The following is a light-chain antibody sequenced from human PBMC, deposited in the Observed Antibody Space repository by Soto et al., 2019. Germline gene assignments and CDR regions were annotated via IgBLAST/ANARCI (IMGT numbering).Light chain of an antibody. CDR2: DAS. CDR3: QQYTGPPTT. J-gene: IGKJ5*01. V-gene: IGKV3-11*01. Sequence: EIVLTQSPATLSLSPGERATLSCRASQSIGYYLAWYQEKPGQAPRLLIYDASNRPTDIPARFSGSGSGTDFTLTITRLEPEDSAVYFCQQYTGPPTTFGQGTRLEIK. CDR1: QSIGYY.